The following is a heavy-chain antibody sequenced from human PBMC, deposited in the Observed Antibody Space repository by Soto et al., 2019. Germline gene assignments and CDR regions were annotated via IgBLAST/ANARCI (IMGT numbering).Heavy chain of an antibody. CDR1: GGSFSGYY. J-gene: IGHJ6*02. Sequence: ASETLSLTCAVYGGSFSGYYWSWIRQPPGKGLEWIGEINHSGSTNYNPSLKSRVTISVDTSKNQFSLKLSSVTAADTAVYYCARGLRFLEWLPSGFSSYYYGMDVWGQGTTVTVSS. D-gene: IGHD3-3*01. V-gene: IGHV4-34*01. CDR3: ARGLRFLEWLPSGFSSYYYGMDV. CDR2: INHSGST.